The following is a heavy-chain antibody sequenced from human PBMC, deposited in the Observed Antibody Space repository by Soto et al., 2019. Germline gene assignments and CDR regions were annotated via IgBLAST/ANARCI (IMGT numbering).Heavy chain of an antibody. CDR3: ARDPSYPYYGMDV. CDR1: GFTFSSYG. D-gene: IGHD2-21*01. J-gene: IGHJ6*02. V-gene: IGHV3-33*01. Sequence: PGGSLRLSCAASGFTFSSYGMHWVRQAPGKGLEWVAVIWYDGGNKYYADSVKGRFTISRDNSKNTLYLQMNSLRAEDTAVYYCARDPSYPYYGMDVWGQGTTVTVSS. CDR2: IWYDGGNK.